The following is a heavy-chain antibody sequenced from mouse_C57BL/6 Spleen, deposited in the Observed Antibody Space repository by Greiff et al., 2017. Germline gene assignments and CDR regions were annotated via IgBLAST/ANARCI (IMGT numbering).Heavy chain of an antibody. CDR1: GYAFTNYL. V-gene: IGHV1-54*01. CDR3: ARGSSYNYYAMDY. Sequence: VQLQQSGAELVRPGTSVTVSCKASGYAFTNYLIEWVKQRPGQGLEWIGVIDPGSGGTNYNEKFKGKATLTADKSSSTAYMQLSSLTSEDSAVYFCARGSSYNYYAMDYWGQGTSVTVSS. CDR2: IDPGSGGT. D-gene: IGHD1-1*01. J-gene: IGHJ4*01.